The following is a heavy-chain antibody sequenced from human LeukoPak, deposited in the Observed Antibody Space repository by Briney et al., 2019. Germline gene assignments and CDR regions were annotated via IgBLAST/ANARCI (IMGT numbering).Heavy chain of an antibody. Sequence: GGSLRLSCAASGFTVSSNYMSWVRQAPGKGLEWVSAISGSGGSTYYADSVKGRFTISRDNSKNTLYLQMNSLRAEDTAVYYCAKGSGSWAEYFQHWGQGTLVTVSS. D-gene: IGHD3-3*01. J-gene: IGHJ1*01. CDR3: AKGSGSWAEYFQH. CDR2: ISGSGGST. CDR1: GFTVSSNY. V-gene: IGHV3-23*01.